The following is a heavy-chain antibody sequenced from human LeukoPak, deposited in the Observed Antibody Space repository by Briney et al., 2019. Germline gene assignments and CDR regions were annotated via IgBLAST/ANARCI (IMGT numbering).Heavy chain of an antibody. V-gene: IGHV3-30-3*01. Sequence: GGSLRLSCAASGFTFSSYAMHWVRQAPGKGLEWVAVISYDGSNKYYADSVKGRFTISRDNTKNTLYLQMSSLRAEDTAVYYCARGGYGSGSYYTFYYYYGMDVWGQGTTVTVSS. CDR3: ARGGYGSGSYYTFYYYYGMDV. CDR2: ISYDGSNK. J-gene: IGHJ6*02. CDR1: GFTFSSYA. D-gene: IGHD3-10*01.